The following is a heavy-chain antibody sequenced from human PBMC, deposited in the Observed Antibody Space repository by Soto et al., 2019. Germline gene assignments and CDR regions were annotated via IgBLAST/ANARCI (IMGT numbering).Heavy chain of an antibody. CDR1: GGSISSGGYY. CDR3: ARHIVVVPAAIYHMAFDY. J-gene: IGHJ4*02. CDR2: IYYSGST. V-gene: IGHV4-31*03. Sequence: SETLSLTCTVSGGSISSGGYYWSWIRQHPGKGLEWIGYIYYSGSTYYNPSLKSRVTISVDTSKNQFSLKLSSVTAADTAVYYCARHIVVVPAAIYHMAFDYWGQGTLVTVSS. D-gene: IGHD2-2*01.